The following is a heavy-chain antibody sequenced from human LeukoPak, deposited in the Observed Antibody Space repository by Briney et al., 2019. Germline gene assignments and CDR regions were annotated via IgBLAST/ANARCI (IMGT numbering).Heavy chain of an antibody. J-gene: IGHJ3*02. CDR2: ISSSSNYV. CDR1: GFTFSSYS. D-gene: IGHD2-15*01. V-gene: IGHV3-21*01. Sequence: KAGGSLRLSCAASGFTFSSYSMNWVRQAPGKGLEWVSSISSSSNYVYYADSVKGRFTISRDNAKNSLYLQMNSLRAEDTAVYYCARGGLRVVPDTFDIWGQGTMVTVSS. CDR3: ARGGLRVVPDTFDI.